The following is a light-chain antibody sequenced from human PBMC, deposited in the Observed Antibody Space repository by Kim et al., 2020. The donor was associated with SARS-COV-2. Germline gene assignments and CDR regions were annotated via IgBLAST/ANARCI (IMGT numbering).Light chain of an antibody. J-gene: IGKJ2*01. Sequence: EIVMTQSPATLSVSPGERATLSCRASQSVSSNLAWYHQKPGQAPRLLIYGASTRATGIPARFSGSGSGTEFTLTISSLQSEDFAVYYCQQYHNWPYTFGQGTKLEI. CDR1: QSVSSN. CDR3: QQYHNWPYT. V-gene: IGKV3-15*01. CDR2: GAS.